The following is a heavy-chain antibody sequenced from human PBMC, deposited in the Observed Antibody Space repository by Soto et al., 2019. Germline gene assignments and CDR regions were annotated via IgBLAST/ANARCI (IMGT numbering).Heavy chain of an antibody. CDR2: INPSGGST. D-gene: IGHD3-16*02. CDR3: ARGGDYIWGSYRYTGGY. V-gene: IGHV1-46*03. J-gene: IGHJ4*02. CDR1: GYTFTSYY. Sequence: QVQLVQSGAEVKKPGASVKVSCKASGYTFTSYYMHWVRQAPGQGLEWLGIINPSGGSTSYAQKFQGRVTMTRDTSTSTVYMELSSLRSEDTAVYYCARGGDYIWGSYRYTGGYWGQGTLVTVSS.